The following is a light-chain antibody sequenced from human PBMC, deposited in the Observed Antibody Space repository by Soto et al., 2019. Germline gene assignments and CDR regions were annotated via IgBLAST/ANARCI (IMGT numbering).Light chain of an antibody. CDR2: DNN. Sequence: QSVLTQPPSVSGAPGQRVTISCTGTSSNIGAGYDVHWYQQLPGTAPKLLIYDNNNRPSGVPDRFSGSKSGTSASLAITGLQAEDEADYYCQSYDTSLGGWGVFGAGTKVTVL. V-gene: IGLV1-40*01. CDR3: QSYDTSLGGWGV. CDR1: SSNIGAGYD. J-gene: IGLJ1*01.